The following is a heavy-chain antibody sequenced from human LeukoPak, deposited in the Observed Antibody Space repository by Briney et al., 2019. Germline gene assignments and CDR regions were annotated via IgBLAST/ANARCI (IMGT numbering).Heavy chain of an antibody. J-gene: IGHJ2*01. Sequence: SETLSLTCTVSGGSISSYYWSWIRQPPGKGLEWIGYIYYSGSTNYNPSLKSRVTISVDTSKNQFSLKLSSVTAADTAVYHCARDPAGLGDGGYSPADLWGRGTLVTVSS. CDR2: IYYSGST. CDR1: GGSISSYY. CDR3: ARDPAGLGDGGYSPADL. V-gene: IGHV4-59*01. D-gene: IGHD4-23*01.